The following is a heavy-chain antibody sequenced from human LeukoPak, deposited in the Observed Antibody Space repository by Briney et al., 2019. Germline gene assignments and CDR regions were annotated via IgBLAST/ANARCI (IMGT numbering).Heavy chain of an antibody. CDR1: GVTISSISYY. CDR3: ATYYDYVWGSPIDY. Sequence: SETLSLNCTVSGVTISSISYYWGWIRQPPEKGLEWIGSIYYSGSTYYNPSLKTRVTISVDTSENQFSLKLSSVTAADTAVYYCATYYDYVWGSPIDYWGQGTLVTVSS. V-gene: IGHV4-39*01. J-gene: IGHJ4*02. D-gene: IGHD3-16*01. CDR2: IYYSGST.